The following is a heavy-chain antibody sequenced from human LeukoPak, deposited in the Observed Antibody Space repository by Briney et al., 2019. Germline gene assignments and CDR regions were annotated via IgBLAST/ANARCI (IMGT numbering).Heavy chain of an antibody. CDR3: ARAQLVGRAPAYY. J-gene: IGHJ4*02. V-gene: IGHV3-11*06. CDR2: ISSSSSYI. D-gene: IGHD2-8*02. CDR1: GFTFSDYY. Sequence: GGSLRLSCAASGFTFSDYYMSWIRRAPGKGLEWVSSISSSSSYIYYADSVKSRFTISRDNAKNSLYLQMNSLRAEDTAVYYCARAQLVGRAPAYYWGQGTLVTVSS.